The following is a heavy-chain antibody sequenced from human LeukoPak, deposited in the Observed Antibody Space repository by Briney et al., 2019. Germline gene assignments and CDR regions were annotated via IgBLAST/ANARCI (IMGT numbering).Heavy chain of an antibody. CDR2: ISGRGSST. V-gene: IGHV3-23*01. J-gene: IGHJ4*02. CDR3: AKAVGSCSGASCYASQDY. Sequence: GGSLRLSCAASGFTFTSYAMSWVRQAPGKGLEGVSAISGRGSSTYYADSVRGRFTIYRDNSNNTLYLQMSSLRAEDTAIYYCAKAVGSCSGASCYASQDYWGQGTLVTVSS. D-gene: IGHD2-2*01. CDR1: GFTFTSYA.